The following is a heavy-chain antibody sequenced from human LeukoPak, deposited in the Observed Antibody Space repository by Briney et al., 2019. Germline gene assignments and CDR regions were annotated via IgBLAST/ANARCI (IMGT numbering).Heavy chain of an antibody. CDR1: GFTFSSYG. CDR2: IRYDGSDK. CDR3: AKDFGWLVLFVPDAFDI. J-gene: IGHJ3*02. V-gene: IGHV3-30*02. Sequence: GGSLRLSCAASGFTFSSYGMHWVRQAPGKGLEWVAFIRYDGSDKYYADSVKGRFTISRDNSKNTLYLQMNSLRAEDTAVYYCAKDFGWLVLFVPDAFDIWGQGTMVTVSS. D-gene: IGHD6-19*01.